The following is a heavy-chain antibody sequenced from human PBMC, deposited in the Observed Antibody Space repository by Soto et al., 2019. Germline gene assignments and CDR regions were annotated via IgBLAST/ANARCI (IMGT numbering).Heavy chain of an antibody. CDR3: ARTRWGFDY. CDR1: GFTFSSYA. CDR2: ISYDGSNK. V-gene: IGHV3-30-3*01. J-gene: IGHJ4*02. Sequence: QVQLVESGGGVVQPGRSLRLSCAASGFTFSSYAMHWVRQAPGKGLEWVAVISYDGSNKYYADSVKGRFTISRDNSKNTLYLQMNSLRAEDTAVYYCARTRWGFDYWGQGTLVTVSS. D-gene: IGHD3-16*01.